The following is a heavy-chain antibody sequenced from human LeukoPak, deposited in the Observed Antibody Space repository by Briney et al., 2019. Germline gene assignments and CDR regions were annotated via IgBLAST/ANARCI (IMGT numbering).Heavy chain of an antibody. CDR2: IQSGYTHT. V-gene: IGHV5-51*01. J-gene: IGHJ5*01. Sequence: GESLKISCKASGYSFSNSWIGWVRQMPGKGLEWMGIIQSGYTHTIYSLSLQCQITISTDKYIPTAHLPGRSLDASDTSMYYCARQRTSENWFDSRGQGTPVTVSS. CDR3: ARQRTSENWFDS. D-gene: IGHD1-1*01. CDR1: GYSFSNSW.